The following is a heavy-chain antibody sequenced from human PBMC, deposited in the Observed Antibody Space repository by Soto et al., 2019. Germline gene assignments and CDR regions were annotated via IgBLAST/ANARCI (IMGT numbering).Heavy chain of an antibody. Sequence: SETLSLTCAVYGGSFSGYYWSWIRQPPGKGLEWIGEINHSGSTNYNPSLKSRVTISVDTSKNQFSLKLSSVTAADTAVYYCARGPLNSPQYRRSWFGPWGQGTLVTVSS. V-gene: IGHV4-34*01. D-gene: IGHD3-16*02. CDR3: ARGPLNSPQYRRSWFGP. CDR1: GGSFSGYY. CDR2: INHSGST. J-gene: IGHJ5*02.